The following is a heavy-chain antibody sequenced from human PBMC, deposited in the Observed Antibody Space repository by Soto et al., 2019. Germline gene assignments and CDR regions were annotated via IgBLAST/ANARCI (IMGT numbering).Heavy chain of an antibody. CDR1: GFSLITSGVG. V-gene: IGHV2-5*02. CDR3: ARTMAPRIFSS. CDR2: IYWDDDT. Sequence: QITLKEAGPTLVKPTQTLTLTCSFSGFSLITSGVGVGWIRQPPGKALEWLALIYWDDDTVHSTSLRNRLTITKYTSRNQGVLTMTNMDPADAATYYCARTMAPRIFSSWGQGTLVTVSS. J-gene: IGHJ5*02. D-gene: IGHD3-3*01.